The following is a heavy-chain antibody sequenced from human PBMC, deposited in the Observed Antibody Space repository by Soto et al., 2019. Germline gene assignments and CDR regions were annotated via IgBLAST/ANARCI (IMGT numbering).Heavy chain of an antibody. CDR3: ARVGNWNDGLGS. CDR1: GGSISSSNW. V-gene: IGHV4-4*02. J-gene: IGHJ5*02. D-gene: IGHD1-1*01. Sequence: SETLSLTCAVSGGSISSSNWWSWVRQPPGKGLEWIGEIYHSGSTNYNPSLKSRVTISVDTSKNQFSLKLTSVTAADTAVYYCARVGNWNDGLGSWGQGALVTVSS. CDR2: IYHSGST.